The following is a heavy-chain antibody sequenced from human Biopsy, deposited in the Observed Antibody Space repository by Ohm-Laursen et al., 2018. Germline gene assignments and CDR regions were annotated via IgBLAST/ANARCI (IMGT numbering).Heavy chain of an antibody. J-gene: IGHJ6*02. Sequence: GTLSLTCTVSGGSISSYYWGWIRQSPGKGLEWIGSVYHSGDTYSNPSLNSRVTISADRFKNQVSLKLSSVTAADTAVYYCARAIYCTTSTCYQRGMDVWGQGTTVTVAS. V-gene: IGHV4-38-2*02. CDR2: VYHSGDT. D-gene: IGHD2/OR15-2a*01. CDR3: ARAIYCTTSTCYQRGMDV. CDR1: GGSISSYY.